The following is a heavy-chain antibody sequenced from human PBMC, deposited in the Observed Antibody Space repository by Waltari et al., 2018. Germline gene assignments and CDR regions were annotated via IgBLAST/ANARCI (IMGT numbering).Heavy chain of an antibody. CDR2: ISTSSSPI. CDR1: GFTCSSYS. J-gene: IGHJ6*03. V-gene: IGHV3-48*04. CDR3: ARGRVNGYMDV. D-gene: IGHD3-10*01. Sequence: EVQLVESGGGLVQPGGSLRLSCAASGFTCSSYSMYWIHQAPGKGLEWISYISTSSSPIYYADSVKGRFTISRDNAKNSLYLQMNSLRAEDTAVYYCARGRVNGYMDVWGKGTTVTVSS.